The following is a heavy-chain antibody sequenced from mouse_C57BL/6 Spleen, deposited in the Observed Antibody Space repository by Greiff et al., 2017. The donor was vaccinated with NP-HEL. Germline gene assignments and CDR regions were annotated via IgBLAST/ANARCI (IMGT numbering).Heavy chain of an antibody. J-gene: IGHJ4*01. CDR3: ARHEGLRRNAMDY. CDR2: ISSGGSYT. V-gene: IGHV5-6*01. CDR1: GFTFSSYG. D-gene: IGHD2-4*01. Sequence: EVKLMESGGDLVKPGGSLKLSCAASGFTFSSYGMSWVRQTPDKRLEWVATISSGGSYTYYPDSVKGRFTISRDNAKNTLYLQMSSLKSEDTAMYYCARHEGLRRNAMDYWGQGTSVTVSS.